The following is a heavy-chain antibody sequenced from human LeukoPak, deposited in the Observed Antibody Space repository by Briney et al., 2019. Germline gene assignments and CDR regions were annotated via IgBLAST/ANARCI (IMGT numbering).Heavy chain of an antibody. CDR1: GFTFSSYW. Sequence: PGGSLRLSCAASGFTFSSYWMSWVRQAPGKGLEWVANIKQDGSEKYYVDSVKGRFTISRDNAKNSLYLQMNSLRAEDTAVYYCARGGSDGSGSYYTYWGQGTLVTVSS. CDR2: IKQDGSEK. D-gene: IGHD3-10*01. J-gene: IGHJ4*02. CDR3: ARGGSDGSGSYYTY. V-gene: IGHV3-7*01.